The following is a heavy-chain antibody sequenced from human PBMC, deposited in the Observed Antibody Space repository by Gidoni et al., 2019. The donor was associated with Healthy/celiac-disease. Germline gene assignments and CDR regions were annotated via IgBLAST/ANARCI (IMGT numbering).Heavy chain of an antibody. CDR3: ARDPRYCSSTSCPDYYYGMDV. V-gene: IGHV3-66*02. Sequence: EVQLVESGGGLVQPGGSLSLSCAASGFTVSSNYMSWVRQAPGKGLEWVSVIYSGGSTYYADSVKGRFTISRDNSKNTLYLQMNSLRAEDTAVYYCARDPRYCSSTSCPDYYYGMDVWGQGTTVTVSS. D-gene: IGHD2-2*01. J-gene: IGHJ6*02. CDR1: GFTVSSNY. CDR2: IYSGGST.